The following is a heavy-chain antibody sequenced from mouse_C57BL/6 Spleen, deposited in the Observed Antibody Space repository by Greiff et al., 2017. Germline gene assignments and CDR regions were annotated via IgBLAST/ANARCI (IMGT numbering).Heavy chain of an antibody. CDR1: GFTFSDYG. CDR2: ISNFAYSI. Sequence: EVQLVESGGGLVQPGGSLKLSCAASGFTFSDYGMAWVRQAPRKGPEWVAFISNFAYSIYSADTVTGRYTISRENAKNTLYLEMSSLRSEDTAMDYCASHEEYWGYAMDYWGQGTSVTVSS. J-gene: IGHJ4*01. V-gene: IGHV5-15*01. D-gene: IGHD4-1*01. CDR3: ASHEEYWGYAMDY.